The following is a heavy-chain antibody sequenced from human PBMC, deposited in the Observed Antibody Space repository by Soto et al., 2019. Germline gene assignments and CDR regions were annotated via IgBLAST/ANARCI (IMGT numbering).Heavy chain of an antibody. V-gene: IGHV3-23*01. Sequence: EVQLLESGGGLVQPGGSLRLSCAASGFTFSSYAMSWVRQAPGKGLEWVSAISGSGGSTYYADSVKGRFTISRDNAKKTLYLQMNSLRAEDTAVYYCAKSEGTRYSYGWSTHYSYYGMDVWGQGTTVTVSS. J-gene: IGHJ6*02. CDR3: AKSEGTRYSYGWSTHYSYYGMDV. CDR1: GFTFSSYA. D-gene: IGHD5-18*01. CDR2: ISGSGGST.